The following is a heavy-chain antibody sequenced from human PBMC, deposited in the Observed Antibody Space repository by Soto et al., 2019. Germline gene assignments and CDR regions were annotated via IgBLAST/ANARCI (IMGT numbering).Heavy chain of an antibody. Sequence: LSLTCAVYGGSFSGYYWSWIRQPPGKGLEWIGEINHSGSTNYNPSLKSRVTISVDTSKNQFSLKLSSVTAADTAVYYCARADYGGKFDYWGQGTLVTVSS. D-gene: IGHD4-17*01. CDR3: ARADYGGKFDY. J-gene: IGHJ4*02. V-gene: IGHV4-34*01. CDR2: INHSGST. CDR1: GGSFSGYY.